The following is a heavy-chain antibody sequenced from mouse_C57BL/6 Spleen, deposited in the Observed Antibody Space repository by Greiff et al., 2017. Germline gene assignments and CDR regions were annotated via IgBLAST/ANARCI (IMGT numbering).Heavy chain of an antibody. J-gene: IGHJ3*01. CDR3: AREFPFAY. V-gene: IGHV5-17*01. CDR2: ISSGRSTI. CDR1: GFTFSDYG. Sequence: EVQLQESGGGLVKPGGSLKLSCAASGFTFSDYGMHWVRQAPEKGLEWVAYISSGRSTIYYADKVKGRFTISRDNAKNTLFLQLTSLRSEDTAMYYCAREFPFAYWGQGTLVTVSA.